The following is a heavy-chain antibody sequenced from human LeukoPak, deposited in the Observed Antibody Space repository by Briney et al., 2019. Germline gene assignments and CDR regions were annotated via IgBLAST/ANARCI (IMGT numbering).Heavy chain of an antibody. Sequence: GGSLRLSCAASGFTFSSYWMHWVRQAPGKGLEWVAVISYDGSNKYYADSVRGRFTISRDNAKNTLYLQMNSLRAEDTALYYCAKDYYDSSGYLFDYWGQGTLVIVSS. CDR2: ISYDGSNK. D-gene: IGHD3-22*01. CDR3: AKDYYDSSGYLFDY. J-gene: IGHJ4*02. CDR1: GFTFSSYW. V-gene: IGHV3-30*18.